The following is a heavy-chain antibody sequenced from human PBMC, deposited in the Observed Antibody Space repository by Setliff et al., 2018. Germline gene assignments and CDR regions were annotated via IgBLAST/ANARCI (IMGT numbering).Heavy chain of an antibody. J-gene: IGHJ2*01. CDR1: GGSISPYF. D-gene: IGHD1-1*01. Sequence: SETLSLTCTVSGGSISPYFWSWIRQPPGKGLEWIGYIYHNGNTNFNPSLKTRLTMSVDTSKNQFSLRLDSVTAADTAVYYCASGRRDSYNFADWYFDLWGPGTLVTVSS. CDR2: IYHNGNT. V-gene: IGHV4-4*08. CDR3: ASGRRDSYNFADWYFDL.